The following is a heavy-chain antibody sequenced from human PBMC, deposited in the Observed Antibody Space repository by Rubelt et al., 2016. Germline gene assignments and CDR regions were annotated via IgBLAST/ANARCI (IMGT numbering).Heavy chain of an antibody. CDR3: AREELLWFGELLRYYYYGMDV. Sequence: GGGLVQPGGSLRLSCAASGFTFSSYAMSWVRQAPGKGLEWVSAISGSGGSTYYADSVKGRFTISRDNSKNTLYLQMNSLRAEDTAVYYCAREELLWFGELLRYYYYGMDVWGQGTTVTVSS. V-gene: IGHV3-23*01. CDR2: ISGSGGST. J-gene: IGHJ6*02. D-gene: IGHD3-10*01. CDR1: GFTFSSYA.